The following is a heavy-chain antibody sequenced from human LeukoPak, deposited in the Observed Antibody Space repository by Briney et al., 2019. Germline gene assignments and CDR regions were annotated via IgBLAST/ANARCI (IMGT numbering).Heavy chain of an antibody. D-gene: IGHD6-19*01. CDR3: ARELVPVAGTLNPLFDY. CDR2: INPSGGST. Sequence: ASVKVSCKASGYTFTSYYMHWVRQAPGQGLEWMGIINPSGGSTSYAQKFQGRVTMTRDMSTSTVYMELSSLRSEDTAVYYCARELVPVAGTLNPLFDYWGQGTLVTVSS. V-gene: IGHV1-46*01. J-gene: IGHJ4*02. CDR1: GYTFTSYY.